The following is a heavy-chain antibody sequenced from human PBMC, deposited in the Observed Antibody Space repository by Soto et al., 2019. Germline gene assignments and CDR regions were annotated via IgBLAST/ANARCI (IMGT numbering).Heavy chain of an antibody. D-gene: IGHD5-12*01. CDR1: GFSLSNARMG. V-gene: IGHV2-26*01. CDR2: IFSNDEK. Sequence: QVTLKESGPVLVKPTEILTLTCTVSGFSLSNARMGVSWIRQPPGKALEWLAHIFSNDEKSYSTSLKSRLTISMDTSKSQVALTMTNMDPVDTATYYCARQKVATIRNNWFDPWGQGTLVTVSS. CDR3: ARQKVATIRNNWFDP. J-gene: IGHJ5*02.